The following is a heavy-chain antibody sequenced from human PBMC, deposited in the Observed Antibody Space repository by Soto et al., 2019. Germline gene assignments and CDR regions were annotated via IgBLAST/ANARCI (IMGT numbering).Heavy chain of an antibody. J-gene: IGHJ6*02. CDR1: GFTFSSYG. D-gene: IGHD6-6*01. Sequence: QVQLVESGGGVVQPGRSLRLSCAASGFTFSSYGMHWVRQAPGKVLEWVAVIWYDGSNKYYADSVKGRFTISRDNSKNTLYLQMNSLRAEDTAVYYCARDQYSGSVYYYGMDVWGQGTTVTVSS. V-gene: IGHV3-33*01. CDR2: IWYDGSNK. CDR3: ARDQYSGSVYYYGMDV.